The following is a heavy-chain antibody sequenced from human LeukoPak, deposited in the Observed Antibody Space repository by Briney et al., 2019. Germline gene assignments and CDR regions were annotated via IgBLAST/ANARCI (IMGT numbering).Heavy chain of an antibody. CDR3: AIMHGYYDGSGYWVQ. V-gene: IGHV3-23*01. J-gene: IGHJ4*02. CDR1: GFTFGSYA. CDR2: ISPSGDRT. Sequence: GGSLRLSCAASGFTFGSYAMSWVCQAPGKGLEWVSFISPSGDRTSNADSVEGRFTISRDNPRNTLYLQMNSLRDEDTAVYYCAIMHGYYDGSGYWVQWGQGTLVTVSS. D-gene: IGHD3-22*01.